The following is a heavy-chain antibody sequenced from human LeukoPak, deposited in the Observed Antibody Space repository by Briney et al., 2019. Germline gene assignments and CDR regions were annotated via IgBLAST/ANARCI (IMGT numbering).Heavy chain of an antibody. CDR1: GYTFIGYY. Sequence: GASVKVSCKASGYTFIGYYLHWVRQAPGQGLEWMSWSNPNSGDTNYAQKFQGRITRTRDTSISTAYMEMGRLRSDDTAVYYCERVVSRYANYYFDYWGQGTLVTVSS. CDR3: ERVVSRYANYYFDY. V-gene: IGHV1-2*02. D-gene: IGHD2-21*01. CDR2: SNPNSGDT. J-gene: IGHJ4*02.